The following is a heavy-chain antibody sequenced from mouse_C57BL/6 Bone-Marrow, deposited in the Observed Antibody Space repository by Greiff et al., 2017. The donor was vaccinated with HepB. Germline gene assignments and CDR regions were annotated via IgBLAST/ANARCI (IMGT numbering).Heavy chain of an antibody. V-gene: IGHV3-6*01. CDR2: KSYDGTN. CDR1: GYSITSGYY. J-gene: IGHJ3*01. D-gene: IGHD2-3*01. Sequence: EVQLQQSGPGLVKPSQSLSLTCSVTGYSITSGYYWNWIRQIPGNKLEWMGYKSYDGTNNYNPSLNNRITITRDTSKNMFFLKLNSVTTEDTATYYCARGGYYWFAYWGQGTLVTVSA. CDR3: ARGGYYWFAY.